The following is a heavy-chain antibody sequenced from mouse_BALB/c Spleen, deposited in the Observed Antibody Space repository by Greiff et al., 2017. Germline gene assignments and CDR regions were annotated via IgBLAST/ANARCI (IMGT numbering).Heavy chain of an antibody. CDR2: ISSGGSYT. D-gene: IGHD6-1*01. J-gene: IGHJ4*01. CDR1: GFTFSSYA. CDR3: AREGANPSYAMDY. V-gene: IGHV5-9-4*01. Sequence: EVNVVESGGGLVKPGGSLKLSCAASGFTFSSYAMSWVRQSPEKRLEWVAEISSGGSYTYYPDTVTGRFTISRDNAKNTLYLEMSSLRSEDTAMYYCAREGANPSYAMDYWGQGTSVTVSS.